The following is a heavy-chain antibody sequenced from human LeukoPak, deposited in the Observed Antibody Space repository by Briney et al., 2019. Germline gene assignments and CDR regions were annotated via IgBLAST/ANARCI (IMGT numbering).Heavy chain of an antibody. D-gene: IGHD2-8*02. CDR2: IGYSGSDI. J-gene: IGHJ4*02. V-gene: IGHV3-30*02. Sequence: GGSLRLSCAASGFTFSSFGMHWVRQAPGEGLEWVAYIGYSGSDIYYADSVKGRFTISRDNSENTVHLQLSSLRAADTALYSCARDLTERKYYIAFWGQGTLVTVSS. CDR3: ARDLTERKYYIAF. CDR1: GFTFSSFG.